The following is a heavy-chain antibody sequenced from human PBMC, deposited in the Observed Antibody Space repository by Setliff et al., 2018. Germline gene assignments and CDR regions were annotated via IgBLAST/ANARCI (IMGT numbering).Heavy chain of an antibody. CDR2: IIPIFGTA. D-gene: IGHD3-3*01. CDR3: ASSRDYNFWSGYYSPIDY. Sequence: SVKVSCKASGYTFTSYGISWVRQAPGQGLEWMGGIIPIFGTANYAQKFQGRVTITADESTSTAYMELSSLRSEDTAVYYCASSRDYNFWSGYYSPIDYWGQGTLVTVSS. V-gene: IGHV1-69*13. CDR1: GYTFTSYG. J-gene: IGHJ4*02.